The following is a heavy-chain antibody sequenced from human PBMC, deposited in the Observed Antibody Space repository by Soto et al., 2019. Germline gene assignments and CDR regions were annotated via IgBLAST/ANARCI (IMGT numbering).Heavy chain of an antibody. CDR2: IYPGDSDT. CDR1: GYSFTSYW. V-gene: IGHV5-51*01. J-gene: IGHJ6*02. CDR3: VYPGAPHKPEVLYGMDV. D-gene: IGHD2-15*01. Sequence: GESLKISCKGSGYSFTSYWIGWVRQMPGKGLEWMGIIYPGDSDTRYSPSFQGQVTISADKSISTAYLQWSSLKASDTAMYYCVYPGAPHKPEVLYGMDVWGLGSLVTVSS.